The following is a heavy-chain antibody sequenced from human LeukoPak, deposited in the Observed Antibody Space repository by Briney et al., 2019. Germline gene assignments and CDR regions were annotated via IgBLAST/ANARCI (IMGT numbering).Heavy chain of an antibody. CDR2: INTNTGNP. D-gene: IGHD6-19*01. Sequence: GASVKVSCKASGYTFTSYAMNWVRQAPGQGLEWMGWINTNTGNPTYAQGFTGRFVFSLDTSVSTAYLQISSLKAEDTAVYYCARRGTVQITMSGWYYFDYWGQGTLVTVSS. CDR1: GYTFTSYA. J-gene: IGHJ4*02. V-gene: IGHV7-4-1*02. CDR3: ARRGTVQITMSGWYYFDY.